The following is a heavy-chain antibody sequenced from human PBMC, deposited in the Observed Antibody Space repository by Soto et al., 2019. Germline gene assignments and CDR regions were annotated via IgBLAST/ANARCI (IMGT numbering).Heavy chain of an antibody. D-gene: IGHD4-17*01. CDR3: ARDYGDYEIAFDI. J-gene: IGHJ3*02. CDR2: IYYSGST. V-gene: IGHV4-59*01. CDR1: GGSLSSYY. Sequence: PSETLSLTCTVSGGSLSSYYWSWIRQPPGKGLEWIGYIYYSGSTNYNPSLKSRVTISVDTSKNQFSLKLSSVTAADTAVYYCARDYGDYEIAFDIWGQGTMVTVS.